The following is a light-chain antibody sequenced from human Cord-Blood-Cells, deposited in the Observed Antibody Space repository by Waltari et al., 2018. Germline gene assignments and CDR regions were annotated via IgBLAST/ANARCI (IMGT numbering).Light chain of an antibody. Sequence: DIQWPQSPCVLSASVGDRVTITCRASQGISSYLAWYQQKPGKAPKLLIYASSTLQSGVPSRFSGSGSGTEFTLTISSLQPEDFATYYCQQLNSYPRTFGQGTKVEIK. CDR3: QQLNSYPRT. CDR2: ASS. V-gene: IGKV1-9*01. J-gene: IGKJ1*01. CDR1: QGISSY.